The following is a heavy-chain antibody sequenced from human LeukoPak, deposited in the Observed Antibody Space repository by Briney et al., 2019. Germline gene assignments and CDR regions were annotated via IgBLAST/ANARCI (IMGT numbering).Heavy chain of an antibody. Sequence: GGSLRLSCAASGLTFDDYAMHWVRQAPGKGLEWVSGISWNSGSIGYADSVKGRFTISRDNAKNSLYLQMNSLRAEDTALYYCAKDMGSSGWVFDYWGQGTLVTVSS. J-gene: IGHJ4*02. CDR2: ISWNSGSI. CDR1: GLTFDDYA. CDR3: AKDMGSSGWVFDY. V-gene: IGHV3-9*01. D-gene: IGHD6-19*01.